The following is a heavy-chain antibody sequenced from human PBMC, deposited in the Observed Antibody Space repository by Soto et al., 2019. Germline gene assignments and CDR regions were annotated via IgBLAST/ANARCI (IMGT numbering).Heavy chain of an antibody. J-gene: IGHJ4*02. V-gene: IGHV3-23*01. D-gene: IGHD5-12*01. CDR3: AKDNRGYDSFDY. CDR1: GFTFSSYA. Sequence: PGGSLRLSCAASGFTFSSYAMSWVRQAPGKGLEWVSAISGSGGSTYYVDSVKGQFTISRDNSKNTLYLQMNSLRAEDTAVYYCAKDNRGYDSFDYWGQGTVVTVSS. CDR2: ISGSGGST.